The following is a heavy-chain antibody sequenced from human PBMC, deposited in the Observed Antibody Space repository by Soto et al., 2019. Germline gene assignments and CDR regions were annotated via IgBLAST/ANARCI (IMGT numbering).Heavy chain of an antibody. J-gene: IGHJ2*01. CDR1: GAYVSSRSYY. CDR3: ARDVRLLVRDLPWYFDL. D-gene: IGHD3-10*01. CDR2: IHDSEST. V-gene: IGHV4-61*01. Sequence: SETLSLTCTVSGAYVSSRSYYWSWIRQPPGKGLEWIGYIHDSESTTYNPSLKSRVTISVDTSKNQFSLKLSSVTAADTAVYYCARDVRLLVRDLPWYFDLWGRGALVTVSS.